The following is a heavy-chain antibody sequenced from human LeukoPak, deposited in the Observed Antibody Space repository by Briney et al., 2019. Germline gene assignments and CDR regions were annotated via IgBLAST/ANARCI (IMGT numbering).Heavy chain of an antibody. CDR2: ISYDGSNK. Sequence: GRSLRLSCAASGFTFSSYGMHWVRQAPGKGLEWVAVISYDGSNKYYADSVKGRFTISRDNSKNTLYLQMNSLRAEDTAVYYCARDFSSDYWGQGTLVTVSS. CDR3: ARDFSSDY. CDR1: GFTFSSYG. J-gene: IGHJ4*02. V-gene: IGHV3-30*03.